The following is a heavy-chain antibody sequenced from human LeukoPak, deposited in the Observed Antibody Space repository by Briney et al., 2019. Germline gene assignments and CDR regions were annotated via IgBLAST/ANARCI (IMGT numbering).Heavy chain of an antibody. V-gene: IGHV3-7*01. CDR1: GFTFSSYW. CDR2: IKQDGSEK. D-gene: IGHD2-2*01. J-gene: IGHJ3*02. Sequence: GGSLRLSCAASGFTFSSYWMSWVRQAPGKGLEWVANIKQDGSEKYYVDSVKGRFTISRDNAKNSLYLQMNSLRAEDTAVYFCARGQDRSSATCFGFYASDIWGQGTVVTVSS. CDR3: ARGQDRSSATCFGFYASDI.